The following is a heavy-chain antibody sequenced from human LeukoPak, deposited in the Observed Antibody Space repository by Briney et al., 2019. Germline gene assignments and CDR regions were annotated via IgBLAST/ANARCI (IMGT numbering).Heavy chain of an antibody. CDR2: IYPGDSDT. CDR3: ARYVENWFDP. Sequence: GESLQISCKGSGSRFTSYWIGWVRQVPGKGLEWMGIIYPGDSDTRYSPSFQGQVTISADKSISTAYLQWSSLKASDTAMYYCARYVENWFDPWGQGTLVTVSS. D-gene: IGHD1-1*01. V-gene: IGHV5-51*01. J-gene: IGHJ5*02. CDR1: GSRFTSYW.